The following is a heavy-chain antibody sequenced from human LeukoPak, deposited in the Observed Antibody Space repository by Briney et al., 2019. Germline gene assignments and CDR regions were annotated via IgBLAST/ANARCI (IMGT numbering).Heavy chain of an antibody. CDR1: GGSISSYY. V-gene: IGHV4-59*12. CDR3: ARVEGDYYDSSGYDAFDI. J-gene: IGHJ3*02. D-gene: IGHD3-22*01. Sequence: SETLSLTCTVSGGSISSYYWSWIRQPPGKGLEWIGYIYYSGSINYNPSLKSRVTISVDKSKNQFSLKLSSVTAADTAVYYCARVEGDYYDSSGYDAFDIWGQGTMVTVSS. CDR2: IYYSGSI.